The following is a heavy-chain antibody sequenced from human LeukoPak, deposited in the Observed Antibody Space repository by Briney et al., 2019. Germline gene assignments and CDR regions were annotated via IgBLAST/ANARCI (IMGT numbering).Heavy chain of an antibody. V-gene: IGHV1-18*01. J-gene: IGHJ3*02. CDR3: VGDDCSCGSCYLNDEAFDI. CDR2: ICAYNGNT. Sequence: ASVQVSCQASGYIFTRYGFSGVGQAPGQGLAWMGWICAYNGNTHFAQKLQGRVMLHIHTSTRTDYMEVRRLRDGEAAGHIWVGDDCSCGSCYLNDEAFDIWGQGTMVTVSS. CDR1: GYIFTRYG. D-gene: IGHD2-15*01.